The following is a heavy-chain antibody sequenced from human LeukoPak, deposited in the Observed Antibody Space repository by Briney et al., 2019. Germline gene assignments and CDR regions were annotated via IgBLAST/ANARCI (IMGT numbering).Heavy chain of an antibody. CDR1: GFNFRDAA. Sequence: GGSLRLSCAASGFNFRDAAMTWVRQAPGKGLEWVSLSFSGDNSYYADSVKGRFTISRDNSKNTLSLQMNSLGVEDTAIYYCAKDIQLSTWGLGTMVTVSS. V-gene: IGHV3-23*01. J-gene: IGHJ3*01. CDR3: AKDIQLST. CDR2: SFSGDNS. D-gene: IGHD5-24*01.